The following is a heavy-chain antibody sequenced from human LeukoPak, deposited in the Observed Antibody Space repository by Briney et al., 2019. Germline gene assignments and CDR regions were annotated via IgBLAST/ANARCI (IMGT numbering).Heavy chain of an antibody. CDR2: IYYSGST. CDR3: ARLSSWTQSIDY. V-gene: IGHV4-39*01. CDR1: GGSISSSSFY. J-gene: IGHJ4*02. Sequence: SETLSLTCTVSGGSISSSSFYWGWIRQPPGKGLEWIGSIYYSGSTYYNPSLKSRVTISVDTSKNQFSLKLSSVTAADTAVYYCARLSSWTQSIDYWGQGTRVTVSS. D-gene: IGHD6-13*01.